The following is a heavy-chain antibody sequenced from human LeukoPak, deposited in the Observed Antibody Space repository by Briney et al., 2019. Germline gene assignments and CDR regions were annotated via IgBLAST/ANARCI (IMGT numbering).Heavy chain of an antibody. V-gene: IGHV3-72*01. D-gene: IGHD2-8*02. CDR1: GFTFSDYY. CDR3: VRDVWWTYDY. Sequence: GGSLRLSCAASGFTFSDYYMGWVRQTPGKGLEWAGRIRIRAKGYTTDYGASVKGRFTISRDDSKNSVYLQMNSLQSEDAAVYYCVRDVWWTYDYWGQGTLVTVSS. J-gene: IGHJ4*02. CDR2: IRIRAKGYTT.